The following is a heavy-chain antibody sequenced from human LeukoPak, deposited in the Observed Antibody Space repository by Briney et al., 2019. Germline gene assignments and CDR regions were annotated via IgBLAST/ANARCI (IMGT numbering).Heavy chain of an antibody. CDR2: IYYSGST. CDR1: GGSVSSGSYY. D-gene: IGHD6-19*01. V-gene: IGHV4-61*01. J-gene: IGHJ5*02. Sequence: SETLSLTCTVSGGSVSSGSYYWSWIRQPPGKGLEWIGYIYYSGSTYYNPSLKSRVTISVDTSKNQFSLKLSSVTAADTAVYYCARDKRGQWLVPWGQGTLVTVSS. CDR3: ARDKRGQWLVP.